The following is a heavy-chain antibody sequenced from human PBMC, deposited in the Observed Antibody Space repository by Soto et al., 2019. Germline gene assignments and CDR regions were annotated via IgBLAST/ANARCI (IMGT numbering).Heavy chain of an antibody. D-gene: IGHD3-16*01. CDR3: AGAYRSYYMDV. V-gene: IGHV3-23*01. CDR2: TSVSGGTT. CDR1: GFTFSNHA. J-gene: IGHJ6*03. Sequence: GGSLRLSCAASGFTFSNHAMTWVRQAPGKGLEWVSCTSVSGGTTYYADSVKGRFTISRDNSKNTLYLQMSSLRAEDTATYYCAGAYRSYYMDVWGKGTTVTVSS.